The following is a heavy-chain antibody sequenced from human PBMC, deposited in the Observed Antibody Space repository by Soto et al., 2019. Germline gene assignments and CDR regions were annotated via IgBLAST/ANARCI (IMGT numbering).Heavy chain of an antibody. CDR3: ARGSPYPSIVAAGDYNYYGMDV. V-gene: IGHV3-21*01. CDR2: ISSASDYI. CDR1: GFTFSSYS. J-gene: IGHJ6*02. Sequence: GGSLRLSCAASGFTFSSYSMNWVRQAPGKGLEWVSSISSASDYIYYADSMRGRFTVSRDNAENSLYLQMNSLRAEDAAVYYCARGSPYPSIVAAGDYNYYGMDVWGQGTTVTVS. D-gene: IGHD6-13*01.